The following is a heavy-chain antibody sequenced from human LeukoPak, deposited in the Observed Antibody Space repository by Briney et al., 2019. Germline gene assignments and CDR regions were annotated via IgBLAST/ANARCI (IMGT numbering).Heavy chain of an antibody. CDR1: GLNFSDYG. J-gene: IGHJ6*02. V-gene: IGHV3-33*01. Sequence: PGRSLRLSCAASGLNFSDYGMHWVRQAPGKGLEWVAVIFYDGRNRYYADSVEGRFTISRDNSKNTLYLQMNSLRAEDTAVYYCAVAADEDFYYGMDVWGQGTTVIVSS. CDR3: AVAADEDFYYGMDV. CDR2: IFYDGRNR. D-gene: IGHD6-19*01.